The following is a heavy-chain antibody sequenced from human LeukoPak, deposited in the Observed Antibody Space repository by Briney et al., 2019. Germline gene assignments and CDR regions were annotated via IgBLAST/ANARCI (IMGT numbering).Heavy chain of an antibody. J-gene: IGHJ3*02. V-gene: IGHV4-34*01. CDR2: INHSGST. Sequence: PSETLSLTCAVYGGSFSGYYWSWIRQPPGKGLEWIGEINHSGSTNYNPYLKSRVTFSVDTSKNQFSLKLSSVTAADTAVYYCARASWGDRGAFDIWGQGTMVTVSS. CDR3: ARASWGDRGAFDI. D-gene: IGHD3-10*01. CDR1: GGSFSGYY.